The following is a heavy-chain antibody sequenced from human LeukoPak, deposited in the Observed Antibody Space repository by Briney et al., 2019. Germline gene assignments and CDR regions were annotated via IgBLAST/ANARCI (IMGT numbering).Heavy chain of an antibody. V-gene: IGHV4-31*03. D-gene: IGHD3-3*01. CDR1: GGSISSGGYS. J-gene: IGHJ6*02. Sequence: SQTLSLTCTVSGGSISSGGYSWSWIRQHPGKGLEWIGYIYYSGSTYYNPSLKSRVTISVDTSKNQFSLKLSSVTAADTAVYYCARDKEITIFGVVSASKYGMDVWGQGTTVTVSS. CDR3: ARDKEITIFGVVSASKYGMDV. CDR2: IYYSGST.